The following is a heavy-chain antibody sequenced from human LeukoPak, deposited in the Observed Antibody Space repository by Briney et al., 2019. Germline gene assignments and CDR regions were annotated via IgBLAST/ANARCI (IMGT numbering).Heavy chain of an antibody. CDR3: ARTLYDFWSGYHDY. D-gene: IGHD3-3*01. Sequence: LXLSCAASGFTFSDYYMSWIRQAPGKGLEWVSYISSSGSTIYYADSVKGRFTISRDNAKNSLYLQMNSLRAEDTAVYYCARTLYDFWSGYHDYWGQGTLVTVSS. J-gene: IGHJ4*02. V-gene: IGHV3-11*01. CDR1: GFTFSDYY. CDR2: ISSSGSTI.